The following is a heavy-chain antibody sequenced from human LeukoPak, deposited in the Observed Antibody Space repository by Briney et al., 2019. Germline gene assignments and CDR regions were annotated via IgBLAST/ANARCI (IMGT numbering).Heavy chain of an antibody. CDR3: ARGLGGYSYGEHFDY. D-gene: IGHD5-18*01. CDR1: GGTFSSYA. J-gene: IGHJ4*02. Sequence: SVKVSCKASGGTFSSYAISWVRQAPGQGLEWMGGIIPIFGTANYAQKFQGRVTITTDESTSTAYMELSSLRSEDTAVYYCARGLGGYSYGEHFDYWGQGTLVTVSS. CDR2: IIPIFGTA. V-gene: IGHV1-69*05.